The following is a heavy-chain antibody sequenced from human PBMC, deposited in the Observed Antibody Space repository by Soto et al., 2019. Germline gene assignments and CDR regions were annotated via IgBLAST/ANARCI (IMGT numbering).Heavy chain of an antibody. CDR3: ARNNYGARIIDF. Sequence: GGSLRLSCTASGFTFSSYEMNWVRQAPGKGLEWVSYISSSGSTIYYADSVKGRFTISRDNAKKSLHLQMNSLRAEDTAVYYCARNNYGARIIDFWGQGTLVTVSS. D-gene: IGHD3-16*01. V-gene: IGHV3-48*03. J-gene: IGHJ4*02. CDR2: ISSSGSTI. CDR1: GFTFSSYE.